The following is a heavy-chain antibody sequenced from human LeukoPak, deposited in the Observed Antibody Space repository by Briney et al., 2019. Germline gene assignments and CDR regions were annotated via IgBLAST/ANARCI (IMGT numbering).Heavy chain of an antibody. J-gene: IGHJ4*02. D-gene: IGHD6-13*01. Sequence: PSETLSLTCTVSGFSISSYCWSWLRQPPGKGLEWIGYIYYSGSTNYNPSLKSRVTISVDTSKNQFSLKLSSVTAADTAVYYCARGRSSWYPVDYWGQGTLVTVSS. CDR1: GFSISSYC. CDR3: ARGRSSWYPVDY. CDR2: IYYSGST. V-gene: IGHV4-59*01.